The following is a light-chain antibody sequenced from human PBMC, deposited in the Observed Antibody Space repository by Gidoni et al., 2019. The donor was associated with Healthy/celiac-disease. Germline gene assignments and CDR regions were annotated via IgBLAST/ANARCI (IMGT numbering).Light chain of an antibody. CDR2: GAS. CDR1: QSVSSSY. V-gene: IGKV3-20*01. CDR3: QQYGSTGWT. J-gene: IGKJ1*01. Sequence: EIVLTQSPGTLSLSPGESATLSCRASQSVSSSYLAWYQQKPGQAPRLLIYGASSRATGIPDRCSGSGSGTDFTLTISRLEPEDFAVYYCQQYGSTGWTFGQGTKVEIK.